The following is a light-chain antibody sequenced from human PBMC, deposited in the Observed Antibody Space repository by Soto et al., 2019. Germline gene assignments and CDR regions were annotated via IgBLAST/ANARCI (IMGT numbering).Light chain of an antibody. Sequence: EIVLTQSPVTLSLSPGERATLSCRASRSVNNFVAWYQEKPGQAPSLLIYDASNRASDIPDRFSGSGSGTDFTLTISSLEPEDFAVYYCHQRAAWPPTFGGGTKVDIK. CDR1: RSVNNF. V-gene: IGKV3-11*01. CDR2: DAS. J-gene: IGKJ4*01. CDR3: HQRAAWPPT.